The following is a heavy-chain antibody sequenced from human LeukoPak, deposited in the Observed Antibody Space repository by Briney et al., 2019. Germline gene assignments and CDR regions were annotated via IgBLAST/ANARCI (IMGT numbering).Heavy chain of an antibody. CDR2: INGDGGSR. V-gene: IGHV3-74*01. J-gene: IGHJ4*02. Sequence: GGSLRLSCAASGFTFSTYWMHWVRQAPGKGLVWVSRINGDGGSRNYADSVKGRFTISRDNAKNTLYLQMSRLRVEDTAVYYCASASSHRTAAGGDYWGQGTLVTVST. D-gene: IGHD6-13*01. CDR3: ASASSHRTAAGGDY. CDR1: GFTFSTYW.